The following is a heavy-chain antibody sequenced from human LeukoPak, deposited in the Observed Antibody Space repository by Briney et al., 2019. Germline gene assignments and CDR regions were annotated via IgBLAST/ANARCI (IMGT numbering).Heavy chain of an antibody. J-gene: IGHJ4*02. V-gene: IGHV3-30*18. CDR2: VSSDGSNK. CDR1: GFTFSSYG. D-gene: IGHD4-17*01. Sequence: PGGSLRLSCAASGFTFSSYGMHWVRQAPGKGLGWGAVVSSDGSNKYYADSVKGRCTISRDNSKNTLYLQMNSLRAEDTAVYYCAKDQNGDYLDYWGQGPLVTVSS. CDR3: AKDQNGDYLDY.